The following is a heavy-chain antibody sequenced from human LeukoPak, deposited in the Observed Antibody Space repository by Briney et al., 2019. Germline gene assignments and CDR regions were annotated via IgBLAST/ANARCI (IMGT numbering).Heavy chain of an antibody. CDR2: IYSGGST. Sequence: GGSLRLSCAASGFTVSSNYMSWVRQAPGKGLEWVSVIYSGGSTYYADSVKGRFTIPRDNYKNTLYLQMNSLRAEDTAVYYCARWSSSWYPPYYYYFMDVWRKATTVTISS. CDR3: ARWSSSWYPPYYYYFMDV. D-gene: IGHD6-13*01. V-gene: IGHV3-53*01. CDR1: GFTVSSNY. J-gene: IGHJ6*03.